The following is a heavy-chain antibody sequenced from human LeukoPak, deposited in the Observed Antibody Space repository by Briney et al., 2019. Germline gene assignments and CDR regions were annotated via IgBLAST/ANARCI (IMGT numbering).Heavy chain of an antibody. D-gene: IGHD3-22*01. Sequence: GGSLRLSCAASGFTFSAYGMHWVRQAPGKGLEWVAVISYDGSTKYYADSVKGRFTISRDNSKSTLYLQMNSLRAEDTALYYCAKDPDFDSGGSFDSWGQGTLVTVSS. V-gene: IGHV3-30*18. J-gene: IGHJ4*02. CDR2: ISYDGSTK. CDR3: AKDPDFDSGGSFDS. CDR1: GFTFSAYG.